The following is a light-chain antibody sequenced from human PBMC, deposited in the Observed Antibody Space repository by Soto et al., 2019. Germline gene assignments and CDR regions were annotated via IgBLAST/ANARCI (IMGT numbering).Light chain of an antibody. CDR1: SSDVGGYNY. CDR2: DVS. Sequence: QSALTQPASVSGSPGQSITISCTGTSSDVGGYNYVSWYQQHPGKAPKLMIYDVSNRPSGVSNRFSGSKSGNTASLTISGLQAEDEADYYFSSYTSSSTPLDFGTGTKLTVL. J-gene: IGLJ1*01. V-gene: IGLV2-14*01. CDR3: SSYTSSSTPLD.